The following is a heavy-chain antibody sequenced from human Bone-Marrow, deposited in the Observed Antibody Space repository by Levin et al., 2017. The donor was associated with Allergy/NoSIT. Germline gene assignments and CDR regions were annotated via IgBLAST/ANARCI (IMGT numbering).Heavy chain of an antibody. Sequence: PGGSLRLSCAASGFTFRTYWMHWVRQAPGKGLEWVSRINSDGSSTEYADSVKGRFTISRDNAKNTLSLQMNSLRAEDTAVYYCARMYYDFWTGDHSDDYHFYALDVWGQGTPVTVSS. CDR2: INSDGSST. D-gene: IGHD3-3*01. J-gene: IGHJ6*02. V-gene: IGHV3-74*01. CDR1: GFTFRTYW. CDR3: ARMYYDFWTGDHSDDYHFYALDV.